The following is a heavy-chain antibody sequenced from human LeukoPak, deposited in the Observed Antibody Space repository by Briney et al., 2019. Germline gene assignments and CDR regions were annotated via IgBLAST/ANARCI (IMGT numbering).Heavy chain of an antibody. CDR1: GGSSGSYY. CDR2: ISDSGNT. CDR3: ARGYGYYYYMDV. V-gene: IGHV4-59*01. D-gene: IGHD5-18*01. J-gene: IGHJ6*03. Sequence: PSETLSLTCTVSGGSSGSYYWTWIRQAPGKRLEWIGFISDSGNTDYNPSLKSRVTISLDTSENQFSLRLTSVTAADAAVYYCARGYGYYYYMDVWGKGTTVTVSS.